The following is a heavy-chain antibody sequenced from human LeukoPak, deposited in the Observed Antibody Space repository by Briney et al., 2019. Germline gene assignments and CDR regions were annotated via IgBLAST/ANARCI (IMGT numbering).Heavy chain of an antibody. D-gene: IGHD3-16*01. CDR3: AREGRDTSGEVFDYFDY. CDR1: GFTFSSYS. CDR2: ISSSSSTI. V-gene: IGHV3-48*01. Sequence: GGSLRLSCAASGFTFSSYSMNWVRQAPGKGLEWVSYISSSSSTIYYADSVKGRFTISRDNAKNSLYLQMNSLRAEDTAVYYCAREGRDTSGEVFDYFDYWGQGTLVTVSS. J-gene: IGHJ4*02.